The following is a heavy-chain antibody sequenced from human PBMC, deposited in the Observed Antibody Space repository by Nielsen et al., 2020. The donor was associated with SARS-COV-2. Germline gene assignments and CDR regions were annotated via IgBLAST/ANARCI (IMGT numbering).Heavy chain of an antibody. Sequence: GGSLRLSCAASGFTFNNYDMHWVRQPTGKGLEWVSAIGTTSDTYYAGSVKGRFTISRENAKNSFYLQMNSLRAGDTAVYYCARDGHSSGYFQPWFDPWGQGTLVTVSS. D-gene: IGHD3-22*01. V-gene: IGHV3-13*04. J-gene: IGHJ5*02. CDR1: GFTFNNYD. CDR3: ARDGHSSGYFQPWFDP. CDR2: IGTTSDT.